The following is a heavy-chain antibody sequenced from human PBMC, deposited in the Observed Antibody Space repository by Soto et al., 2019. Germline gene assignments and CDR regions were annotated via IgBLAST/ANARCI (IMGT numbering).Heavy chain of an antibody. J-gene: IGHJ4*02. CDR2: ISGSGGST. V-gene: IGHV3-23*01. D-gene: IGHD5-18*01. CDR3: AKTGPGSSYGYYFDS. Sequence: GGSLRLSCAASGFTFSSYGMSWVRQAPGEGLEWVSGISGSGGSTYYADSVKGRFTISRDNSKNTPYLQMYSLRAEDTAVYYCAKTGPGSSYGYYFDSWGQGTLVTVSS. CDR1: GFTFSSYG.